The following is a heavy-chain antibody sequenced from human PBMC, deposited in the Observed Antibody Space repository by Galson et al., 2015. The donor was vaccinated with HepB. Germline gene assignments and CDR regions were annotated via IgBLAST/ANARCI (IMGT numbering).Heavy chain of an antibody. D-gene: IGHD5-24*01. CDR3: ARVEMAIRGLYYMDV. J-gene: IGHJ6*03. Sequence: PGKGLEWIGTIYYSGSTYYNPSLQSRVTISIDTSKNQFSLKVRSMTAADTAVYHCARVEMAIRGLYYMDVWGEGTTVTVSS. CDR2: IYYSGST. V-gene: IGHV4-39*01.